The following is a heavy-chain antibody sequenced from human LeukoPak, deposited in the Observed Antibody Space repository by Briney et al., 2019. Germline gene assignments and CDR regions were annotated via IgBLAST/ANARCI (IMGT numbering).Heavy chain of an antibody. CDR1: GSTFSTYW. Sequence: GGSLRLSCAASGSTFSTYWMSWVRQAPGKGLEWVAHIKPDGSEKNYVDSVKGRFTLFRDDAKNSVYLQMNSLRVEDTAVYYCARDSGSGGPWGQGTPVTVSS. J-gene: IGHJ5*02. CDR2: IKPDGSEK. V-gene: IGHV3-7*01. CDR3: ARDSGSGGP. D-gene: IGHD6-19*01.